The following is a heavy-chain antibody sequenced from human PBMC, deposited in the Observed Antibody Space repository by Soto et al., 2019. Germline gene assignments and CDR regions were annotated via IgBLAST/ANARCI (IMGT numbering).Heavy chain of an antibody. D-gene: IGHD3-9*01. Sequence: QVQLVQSGAEVKKPGASVKVSCKASGYTFTSYYMHWVRQAPGQGLEWMGIINPSGGSTSYAQKSQGRVTMTRDTSTSTVYEARSSLRSEDTAVYYCARGNSYDILTGDYWGQGTLVTVSS. V-gene: IGHV1-46*01. CDR3: ARGNSYDILTGDY. J-gene: IGHJ4*02. CDR1: GYTFTSYY. CDR2: INPSGGST.